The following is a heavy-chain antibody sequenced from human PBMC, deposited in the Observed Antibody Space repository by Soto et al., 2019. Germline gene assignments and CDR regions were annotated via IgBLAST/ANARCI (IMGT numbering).Heavy chain of an antibody. CDR1: GFTFSRYS. CDR3: ATDYYFDATARSGAFDI. Sequence: DVQLVESGGGLVKPGGSLRLSCAASGFTFSRYSMTWVRQTPGKGLEWVSSITTSSDVYYADSLKGRLTISRDNAKNSLSLQMNSLRAENTAVYYCATDYYFDATARSGAFDIWGQGTMVTVSS. V-gene: IGHV3-21*01. D-gene: IGHD3-22*01. CDR2: ITTSSDV. J-gene: IGHJ3*02.